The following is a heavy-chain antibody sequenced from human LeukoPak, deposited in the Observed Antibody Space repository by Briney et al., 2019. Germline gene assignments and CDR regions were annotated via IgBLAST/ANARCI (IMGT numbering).Heavy chain of an antibody. D-gene: IGHD3-10*01. V-gene: IGHV1-2*02. CDR1: GYTFTSYY. CDR3: TRGPNHYGSGRSYFDP. J-gene: IGHJ5*02. Sequence: ASVKVSCKASGYTFTSYYMHWVRQAPGQGLEWMGWINPDSGATNYAQKFQGRVTMTRDTSIRTAYMDLSRLRSDDTAVYYCTRGPNHYGSGRSYFDPWGQGTLVTVSS. CDR2: INPDSGAT.